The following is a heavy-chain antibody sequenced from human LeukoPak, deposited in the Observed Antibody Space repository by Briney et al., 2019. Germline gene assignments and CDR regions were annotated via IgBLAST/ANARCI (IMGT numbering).Heavy chain of an antibody. V-gene: IGHV4-31*03. CDR3: ARVIRPPPQLLSVQEKYNWFDP. J-gene: IGHJ5*02. CDR2: IYYSGST. CDR1: GGSISSGGYY. Sequence: PSQTLSLTCTVSGGSISSGGYYWSWIRQHPGKGLEWIGYIYYSGSTYYNPSLKSRVTISVDTSKNQFSLKLSSVTAADTAVYYCARVIRPPPQLLSVQEKYNWFDPWGQGTLVTVSS. D-gene: IGHD2-2*01.